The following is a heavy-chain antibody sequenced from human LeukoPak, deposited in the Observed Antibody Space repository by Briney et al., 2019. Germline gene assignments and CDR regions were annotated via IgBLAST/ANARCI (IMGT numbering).Heavy chain of an antibody. CDR3: ARANSYSGSWPVDY. CDR1: GGSISSYY. D-gene: IGHD6-13*01. CDR2: IYYSGST. Sequence: SETLSLTCTVSGGSISSYYWSWIRQPPGKGLEWIGYIYYSGSTNYNPSLKSRVTISVDTSKNQFSLKLSSVTAADTAVYYCARANSYSGSWPVDYWGQGTLVTVSS. V-gene: IGHV4-59*01. J-gene: IGHJ4*02.